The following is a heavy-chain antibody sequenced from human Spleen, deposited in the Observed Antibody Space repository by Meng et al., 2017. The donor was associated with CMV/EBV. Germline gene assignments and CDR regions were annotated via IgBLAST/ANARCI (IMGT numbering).Heavy chain of an antibody. J-gene: IGHJ6*02. V-gene: IGHV4-34*01. Sequence: GSFSGYQWTWIRQSPENGLEWIGEIDQGGTSNHNPSLKSRVTLSVDASKQQFSLNLGSVTAADTAVYYCARARFLQWSQDYYGLDVWSQGTTVTVSS. CDR1: GSFSGYQ. CDR2: IDQGGTS. CDR3: ARARFLQWSQDYYGLDV. D-gene: IGHD3-3*01.